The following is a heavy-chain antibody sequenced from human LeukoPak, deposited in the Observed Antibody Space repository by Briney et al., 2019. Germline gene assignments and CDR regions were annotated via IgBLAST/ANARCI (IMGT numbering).Heavy chain of an antibody. CDR1: GFTFSSYE. V-gene: IGHV3-48*03. D-gene: IGHD3-10*01. CDR2: ISSSGSTI. Sequence: GGSLRLSCAASGFTFSSYEMNWVRQAPGKGLEWVSYISSSGSTIYYADSVKGRFTISRDNAKNSLYLQMNSLGVEDTAVYHCAKVYGSGRAHFDNWGQGTLVTVSS. J-gene: IGHJ4*02. CDR3: AKVYGSGRAHFDN.